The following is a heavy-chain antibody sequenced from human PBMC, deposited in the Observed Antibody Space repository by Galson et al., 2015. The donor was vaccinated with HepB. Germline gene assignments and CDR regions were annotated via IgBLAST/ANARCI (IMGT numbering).Heavy chain of an antibody. D-gene: IGHD5-12*01. CDR3: ARAWLRYPTTRFDP. J-gene: IGHJ5*02. Sequence: SETLSLTCAVYGGSFSGYYWSWIRQPPGKGLEWIGEINHSGSTNYNPSLKSRVTISVDTSKNQFSLKLSSVTAADTAVYYCARAWLRYPTTRFDPWGQGTLVTVSS. CDR1: GGSFSGYY. V-gene: IGHV4-34*01. CDR2: INHSGST.